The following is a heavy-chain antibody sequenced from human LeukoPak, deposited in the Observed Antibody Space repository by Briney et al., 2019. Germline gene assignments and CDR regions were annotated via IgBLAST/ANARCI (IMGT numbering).Heavy chain of an antibody. CDR3: SRAGSGYYNWYFDY. D-gene: IGHD3-3*01. J-gene: IGHJ4*02. V-gene: IGHV3-23*01. CDR2: ISASGANT. Sequence: PGGSLRLSCAASGFTFNNYALGWVRQAPGKGLEWVSAISASGANTYYADSVKGRFTISRDYSKNTLYLQMNSLRAGDTAVYYCSRAGSGYYNWYFDYWGQGTLVTVSS. CDR1: GFTFNNYA.